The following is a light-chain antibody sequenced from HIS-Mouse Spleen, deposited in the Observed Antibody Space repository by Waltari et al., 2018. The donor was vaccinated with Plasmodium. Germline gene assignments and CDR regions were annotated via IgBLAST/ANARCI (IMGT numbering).Light chain of an antibody. J-gene: IGLJ2*01. V-gene: IGLV2-8*01. Sequence: QSALTQPPSASGSPGQSVTISCTGTSSDVGGYNYVSWYQQHPGKAPKLMIYEVSKGPSWVPDRFSGSKSGNTASLTVSGLQAEDEADYYCSSYAGSNNLVFGGGTKLTVL. CDR1: SSDVGGYNY. CDR3: SSYAGSNNLV. CDR2: EVS.